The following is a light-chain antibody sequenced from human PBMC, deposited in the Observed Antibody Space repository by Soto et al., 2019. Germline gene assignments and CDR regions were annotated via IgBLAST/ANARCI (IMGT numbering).Light chain of an antibody. CDR1: NSDVGGYNY. CDR2: EVS. Sequence: QSALTQPASVSGSPGQSITIPCSGTNSDVGGYNYVSWYQHHPGKAPKLMIYEVSNRPSGVSNRFSGSKSGNTASLTISGLQAEDEADYYCSSYTSSSTLVVFGGGTKVTVL. CDR3: SSYTSSSTLVV. J-gene: IGLJ3*02. V-gene: IGLV2-14*01.